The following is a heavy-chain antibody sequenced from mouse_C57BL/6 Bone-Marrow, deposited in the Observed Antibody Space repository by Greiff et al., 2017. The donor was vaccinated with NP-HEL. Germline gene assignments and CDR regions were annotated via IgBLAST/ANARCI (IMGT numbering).Heavy chain of an antibody. CDR2: ISSGGDYI. J-gene: IGHJ1*03. CDR1: GFTFSSYA. Sequence: EVQRVESGEGLVKPGGSLKLSCAASGFTFSSYAMSWVRQTPEKRLEWVAYISSGGDYIYYADTVKGRFTISRDNARNTLYLQMSSLKSEDTAMYYCTRDWRTGKDCYFDVWGTGTTVTVSS. V-gene: IGHV5-9-1*02. CDR3: TRDWRTGKDCYFDV. D-gene: IGHD4-1*01.